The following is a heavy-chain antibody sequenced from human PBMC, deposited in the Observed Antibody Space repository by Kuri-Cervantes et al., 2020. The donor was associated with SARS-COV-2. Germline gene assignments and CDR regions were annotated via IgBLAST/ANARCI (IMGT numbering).Heavy chain of an antibody. Sequence: RGSLRLSCAASGFTFSSYAMHWVRQAPGKGLEYVSTISSNGGSTYYANSVKGRFTISRDNSKSTLYLQMGSLRAEDMAVYYCARGGHIVVVTAIQMYYYGMDVWGQGTTVTVSS. CDR3: ARGGHIVVVTAIQMYYYGMDV. D-gene: IGHD2-21*02. J-gene: IGHJ6*02. CDR2: ISSNGGST. CDR1: GFTFSSYA. V-gene: IGHV3-64*01.